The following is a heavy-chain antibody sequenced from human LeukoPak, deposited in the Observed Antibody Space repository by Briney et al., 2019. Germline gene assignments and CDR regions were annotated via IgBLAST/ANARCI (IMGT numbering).Heavy chain of an antibody. CDR3: AKDPRGVGAARQFDY. Sequence: PGGSLRLSCAASGFPFSSHWMHWVRQAPGKGLVWVSRITNDGSSTTYADSVKGRFTISRDNAKNMLYLQVNSLRAEDTAVYYCAKDPRGVGAARQFDYWGQGTLVTVSS. CDR2: ITNDGSST. CDR1: GFPFSSHW. J-gene: IGHJ4*02. V-gene: IGHV3-74*01. D-gene: IGHD1-26*01.